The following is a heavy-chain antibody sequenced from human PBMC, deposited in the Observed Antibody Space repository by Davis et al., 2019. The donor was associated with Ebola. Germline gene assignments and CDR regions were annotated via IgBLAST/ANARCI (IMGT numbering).Heavy chain of an antibody. Sequence: PGGSLRLSCAASGFTFSISGMHWVRQAPGKGLEWVAVISYDGSNKYYADSVKGRFTVSRDNAKNSLYLQMNSLRVEDTAVYYCARGDASLHWGQGTLVTVSS. CDR3: ARGDASLH. CDR1: GFTFSISG. V-gene: IGHV3-30*12. J-gene: IGHJ4*02. CDR2: ISYDGSNK.